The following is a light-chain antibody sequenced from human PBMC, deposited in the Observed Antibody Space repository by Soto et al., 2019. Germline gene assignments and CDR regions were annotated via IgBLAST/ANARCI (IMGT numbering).Light chain of an antibody. CDR1: RGIASS. Sequence: IQLTQSPSSLSASVGDRVTITCRASRGIASSLAWYQQKPGKAPKLLIYAASTLQSGVPSRFSGSGSGTDFTLTITSLKAEDFATYYCQHLHTYPYTFGQGTKLESK. J-gene: IGKJ2*01. CDR2: AAS. V-gene: IGKV1-9*01. CDR3: QHLHTYPYT.